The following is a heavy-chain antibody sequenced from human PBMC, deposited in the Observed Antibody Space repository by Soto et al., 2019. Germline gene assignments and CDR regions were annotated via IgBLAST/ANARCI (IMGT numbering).Heavy chain of an antibody. D-gene: IGHD3-10*01. CDR2: INGDGSNT. CDR3: RRAGSGPIDLNY. J-gene: IGHJ4*02. CDR1: GFTFTTYW. V-gene: IGHV3-74*03. Sequence: EVQMVESGGGLLQPGGSLRLSCAASGFTFTTYWMHWVRQAPGKGLVWVSRINGDGSNTAYADSVKGRFTISRDNAKHMLYLQLNCLRAEARAGYYCRRAGSGPIDLNYWAEGTLVTVSS.